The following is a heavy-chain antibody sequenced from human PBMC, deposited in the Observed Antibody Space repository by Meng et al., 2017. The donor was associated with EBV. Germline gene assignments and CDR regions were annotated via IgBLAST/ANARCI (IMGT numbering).Heavy chain of an antibody. CDR2: VHYTGST. V-gene: IGHV4-39*01. D-gene: IGHD6-19*01. Sequence: QLQLRESGPGQVKPSEXLSLTCTVPGASISSFYYWGWIRQPPGRGLEWIGSVHYTGSTYYSPSLKSRVTVSVDTSKNQFSLRLTSVTAADTAVYYCARPFPSWQSPRLDPFGAWGQGTLVTVSS. CDR3: ARPFPSWQSPRLDPFGA. J-gene: IGHJ5*02. CDR1: GASISSFYY.